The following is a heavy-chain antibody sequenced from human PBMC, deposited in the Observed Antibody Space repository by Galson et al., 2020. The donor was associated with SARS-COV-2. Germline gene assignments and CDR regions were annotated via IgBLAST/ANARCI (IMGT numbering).Heavy chain of an antibody. D-gene: IGHD3-3*01. Sequence: GESLKISCAASGFTFSSYGMHWARQAPGKGLEWAALISYDGSNKYYADSVKGRFTISRDNSKNTLYLQMNSLRAEDTAVFYCAKTVYRFLEWLSPLDYWGQGTLVTVSS. J-gene: IGHJ4*02. V-gene: IGHV3-30*18. CDR1: GFTFSSYG. CDR2: ISYDGSNK. CDR3: AKTVYRFLEWLSPLDY.